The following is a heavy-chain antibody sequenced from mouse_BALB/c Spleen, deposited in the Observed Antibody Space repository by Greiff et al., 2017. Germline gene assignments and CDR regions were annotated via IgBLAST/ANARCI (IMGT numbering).Heavy chain of an antibody. CDR3: ARKRGNYAYAMDY. V-gene: IGHV2-2*02. CDR1: GFSLTSYG. Sequence: VQGVESGPGLVQPSQSLSITCTVSGFSLTSYGVHWVRQSPGKGLEWLGVIWSGGSTDYNAAFISRLSISKDNSKSQVFFKMNSLQANDTAIYYCARKRGNYAYAMDYWGQGTSVTVSS. CDR2: IWSGGST. D-gene: IGHD2-1*01. J-gene: IGHJ4*01.